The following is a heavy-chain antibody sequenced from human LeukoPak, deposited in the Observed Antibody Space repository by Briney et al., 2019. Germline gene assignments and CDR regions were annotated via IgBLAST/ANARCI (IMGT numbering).Heavy chain of an antibody. D-gene: IGHD2-2*01. Sequence: TGGSLRLSCETSGFSFSTYWMSWVRQAPGKGLEWVSSISSSSSYIYYADSVKGRFTISRDNAKNSLYLQMNSLRAEDTAVYYCASLYSTYPDVWGKGTTVTVSS. J-gene: IGHJ6*04. V-gene: IGHV3-21*01. CDR2: ISSSSSYI. CDR1: GFSFSTYW. CDR3: ASLYSTYPDV.